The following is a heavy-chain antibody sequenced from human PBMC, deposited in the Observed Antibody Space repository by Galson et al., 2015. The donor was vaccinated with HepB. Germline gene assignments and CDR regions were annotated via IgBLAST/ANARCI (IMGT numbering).Heavy chain of an antibody. D-gene: IGHD3-10*01. CDR1: GGSISSGSYY. CDR2: MYYGGAT. V-gene: IGHV4-39*01. J-gene: IGHJ4*02. Sequence: ETLSLTCTVSGGSISSGSYYWGWIRQPPGKGLEWIASMYYGGATFYNPSLKSRVAISVDTSKNQFSLRLTSVTAADTAAYYCSRHSGYYYGSGSPLENWGQGTLVTVSS. CDR3: SRHSGYYYGSGSPLEN.